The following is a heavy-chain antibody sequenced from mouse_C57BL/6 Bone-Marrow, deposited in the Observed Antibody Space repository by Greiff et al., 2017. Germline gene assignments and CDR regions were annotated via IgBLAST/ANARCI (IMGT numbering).Heavy chain of an antibody. Sequence: EVKVVESGGGLVQPGESLKLSCESNEYDFPSHDMSWVRKTPGKRLELVAAINSDGGSTYYPDTMERRFIISRDNTKKTLYLQTGSLRSEDTALYYCAGQGIDYWGQGTSLTVSS. CDR2: INSDGGST. J-gene: IGHJ2*02. CDR3: AGQGIDY. CDR1: EYDFPSHD. V-gene: IGHV5-2*01.